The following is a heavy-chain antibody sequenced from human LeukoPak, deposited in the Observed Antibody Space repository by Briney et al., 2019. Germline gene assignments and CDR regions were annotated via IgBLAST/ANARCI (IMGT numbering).Heavy chain of an antibody. Sequence: RGSLRLSCEASGFTFSAYAMTWVRQAPGKGLEWVSAISGSGGSTYYADSVKGRFTISRDNSKNTLYLQMNSLRAEDTAVYYCAKDPLGGDFEGDSDYWGQGTLVTVSS. CDR3: AKDPLGGDFEGDSDY. J-gene: IGHJ4*02. CDR1: GFTFSAYA. V-gene: IGHV3-23*01. CDR2: ISGSGGST. D-gene: IGHD2-21*02.